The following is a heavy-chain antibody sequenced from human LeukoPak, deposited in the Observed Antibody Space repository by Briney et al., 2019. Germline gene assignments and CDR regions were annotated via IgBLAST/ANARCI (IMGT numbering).Heavy chain of an antibody. J-gene: IGHJ5*02. V-gene: IGHV3-73*01. D-gene: IGHD2-21*02. Sequence: PGGSLRLSCAASGFTFSGSAMHWVRQASGKGLEWVGRIRSKANSYATAYAASVKGRFTIYRDDSKNPAYLQMNSLQTEDTAVYYCTSSPSCGGDCYPWGQGTLVTVSP. CDR1: GFTFSGSA. CDR2: IRSKANSYAT. CDR3: TSSPSCGGDCYP.